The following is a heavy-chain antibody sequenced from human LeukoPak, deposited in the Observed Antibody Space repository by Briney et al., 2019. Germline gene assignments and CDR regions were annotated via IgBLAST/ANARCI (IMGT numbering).Heavy chain of an antibody. D-gene: IGHD4-17*01. CDR3: ARGAVTTPRNVQKTPGFDT. V-gene: IGHV4-34*01. J-gene: IGHJ5*02. CDR2: INHSGST. Sequence: SETLSVTCAAYGGSFSGYYWSWIRQPPGKGLEWIGEINHSGSTNYNPSLKSRVTISVDTSKNQFSLKLSSVTAADTAVYYCARGAVTTPRNVQKTPGFDTWGQGTLVTVSS. CDR1: GGSFSGYY.